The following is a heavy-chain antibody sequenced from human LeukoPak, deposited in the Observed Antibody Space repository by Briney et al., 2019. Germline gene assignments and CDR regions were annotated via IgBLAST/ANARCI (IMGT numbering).Heavy chain of an antibody. D-gene: IGHD1-1*01. J-gene: IGHJ4*02. CDR3: ARDANWSSDN. Sequence: GGSLRLSCASSGFTFSSYSMNWIRQAPGKGLEWVSSMTASSSHIWYADVVKGRFTVSRDNAKNSLYLQMNSLTADDTGVYYCARDANWSSDNWGQGTLVTVSS. CDR2: MTASSSHI. CDR1: GFTFSSYS. V-gene: IGHV3-21*03.